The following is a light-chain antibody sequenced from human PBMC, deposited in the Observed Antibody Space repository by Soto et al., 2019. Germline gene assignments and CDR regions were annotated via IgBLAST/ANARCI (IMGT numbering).Light chain of an antibody. Sequence: QPVLTQPASVSGSPGQSITISCTGTSSDVGGYNYVSWYQQHPGKAPKLMIYDVSNRPSGVSNRFSGSKSGNTASLTISGLQAEDEADYYCSSYTSSSLHVFGTGTKLTVL. CDR3: SSYTSSSLHV. J-gene: IGLJ1*01. CDR2: DVS. V-gene: IGLV2-14*03. CDR1: SSDVGGYNY.